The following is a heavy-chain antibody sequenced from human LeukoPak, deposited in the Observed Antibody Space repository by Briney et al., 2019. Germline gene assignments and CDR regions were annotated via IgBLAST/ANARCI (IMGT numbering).Heavy chain of an antibody. D-gene: IGHD4-17*01. CDR3: ARILTTVTTVEY. Sequence: GGSLRLSCAASGFTFSSYAMSWVRQAPGKGLEWVAVISYDGSNKYYADSVKGRFTISRDNAKNSLYLQMNNLRAEDTAVYYCARILTTVTTVEYWGQGTLVTVSS. CDR1: GFTFSSYA. J-gene: IGHJ4*02. CDR2: ISYDGSNK. V-gene: IGHV3-30*03.